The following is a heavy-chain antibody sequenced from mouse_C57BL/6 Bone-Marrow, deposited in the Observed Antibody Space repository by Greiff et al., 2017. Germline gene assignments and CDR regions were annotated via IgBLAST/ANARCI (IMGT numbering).Heavy chain of an antibody. CDR3: TTGNGYFWYFDV. CDR1: GFNINDDY. CDR2: IDPEDGDT. Sequence: VQLKQSGAELVRPGASVKLSCTASGFNINDDYMHWVKQRPEQGLEWIGWIDPEDGDTEYASKFQGKATITADKSSNTAYLQLSSLTSEDTAVYYCTTGNGYFWYFDVWGTGTTVTVSS. V-gene: IGHV14-4*01. J-gene: IGHJ1*03. D-gene: IGHD2-3*01.